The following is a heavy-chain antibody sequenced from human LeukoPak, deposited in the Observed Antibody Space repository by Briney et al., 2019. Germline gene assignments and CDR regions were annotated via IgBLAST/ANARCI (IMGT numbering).Heavy chain of an antibody. Sequence: GESLKISCKGSGYSFSSYWIGWVRQMPGKGLEWIGIIYPGDSDTRYSPAFQGQVTISADKAISTAYLQWDSLKAADTAVYYFAILIGSGRYFFDYWGPGTLVTVSS. V-gene: IGHV5-51*01. D-gene: IGHD6-19*01. J-gene: IGHJ4*02. CDR3: AILIGSGRYFFDY. CDR1: GYSFSSYW. CDR2: IYPGDSDT.